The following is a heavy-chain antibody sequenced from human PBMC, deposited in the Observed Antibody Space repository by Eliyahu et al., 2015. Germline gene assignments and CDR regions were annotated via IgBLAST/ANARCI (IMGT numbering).Heavy chain of an antibody. D-gene: IGHD3-10*01. V-gene: IGHV3-48*02. CDR3: ARKAWGSGTXYVDY. CDR2: ISGNRGTI. J-gene: IGHJ4*02. CDR1: GFPFSSYS. Sequence: EVQLVESGGGLVQPGGSLRLSCAASGFPFSSYSLKWVRQGPGKGLEWISYISGNRGTIYYAXSVKGRFTISRDNAENSLYLQMNSLRDEDTAVYYCARKAWGSGTXYVDYWGQGTLVTVSS.